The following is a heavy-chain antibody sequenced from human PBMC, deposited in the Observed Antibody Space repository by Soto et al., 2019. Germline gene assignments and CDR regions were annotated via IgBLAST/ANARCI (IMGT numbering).Heavy chain of an antibody. CDR1: GFTFSSYA. J-gene: IGHJ5*02. Sequence: GGSLILSCEASGFTFSSYAMHWVRQAPGEGLEFVSAISGNGGTTYYANSVRGRFIISRDNSKNTLYLQMGRLRAEDMAVYYCARLGPYASGTYSFRHNRFDPWGQGTQVTVS. D-gene: IGHD3-10*01. V-gene: IGHV3-64*01. CDR3: ARLGPYASGTYSFRHNRFDP. CDR2: ISGNGGTT.